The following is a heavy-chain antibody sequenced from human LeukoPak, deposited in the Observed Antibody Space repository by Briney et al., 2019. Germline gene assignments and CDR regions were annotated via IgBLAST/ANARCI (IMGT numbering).Heavy chain of an antibody. CDR2: MNPNSGNT. D-gene: IGHD5-12*01. J-gene: IGHJ4*02. CDR1: GYTFTSYD. CDR3: ARGLRRGYSGYDTFDY. Sequence: QSGAEVKKPGASVKVSCKASGYTFTSYDINWVRQATGQGLEWMGWMNPNSGNTGYAQKFQGRVTMTRNTSISTAYMELSSLRSEDTAVYYCARGLRRGYSGYDTFDYWGQGTLVTVSS. V-gene: IGHV1-8*01.